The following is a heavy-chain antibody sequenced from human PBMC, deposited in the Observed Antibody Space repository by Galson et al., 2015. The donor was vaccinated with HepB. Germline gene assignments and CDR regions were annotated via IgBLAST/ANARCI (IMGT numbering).Heavy chain of an antibody. CDR1: GFTVINSD. J-gene: IGHJ6*02. CDR3: ARGPSIYYSYAMDV. Sequence: SLRLSCAASGFTVINSDMTWVRQAPGKGLEWVSLIYSDTNTDYADSVKGRFTISRDTSKNTLSLQMNSLRAEDTATYYCARGPSIYYSYAMDVWGQGTTVTVSS. V-gene: IGHV3-66*01. D-gene: IGHD3-3*02. CDR2: IYSDTNT.